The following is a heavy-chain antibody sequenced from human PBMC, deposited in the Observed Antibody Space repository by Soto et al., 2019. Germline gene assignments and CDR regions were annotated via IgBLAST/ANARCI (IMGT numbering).Heavy chain of an antibody. Sequence: SETLSLACTVSGGSISSSSYYWGWIRQPPGKGLEWIGSLFYSGSTYYNPSLKGRVTISVDTSKNQFSLKLSSVTAADTAVYYCASLTVEIVVVTAIVYFQHWGQATLVTVSS. D-gene: IGHD2-21*02. CDR3: ASLTVEIVVVTAIVYFQH. CDR2: LFYSGST. V-gene: IGHV4-39*01. J-gene: IGHJ1*01. CDR1: GGSISSSSYY.